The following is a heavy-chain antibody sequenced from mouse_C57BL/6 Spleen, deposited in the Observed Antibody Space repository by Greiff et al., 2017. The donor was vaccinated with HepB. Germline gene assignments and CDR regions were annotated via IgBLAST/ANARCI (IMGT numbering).Heavy chain of an antibody. J-gene: IGHJ2*01. Sequence: EVQLQQSGPELVKPGASVKISCKASGYTFTDYYMNWVKQSHGKSLEWIGDINPNNGGTSYNQKFKGKATLTVDKSSSTAYMELRSLTSEDSAVYYCARGITTVVAYYFDYWGQGTTRTVSS. CDR2: INPNNGGT. D-gene: IGHD1-1*01. CDR3: ARGITTVVAYYFDY. CDR1: GYTFTDYY. V-gene: IGHV1-26*01.